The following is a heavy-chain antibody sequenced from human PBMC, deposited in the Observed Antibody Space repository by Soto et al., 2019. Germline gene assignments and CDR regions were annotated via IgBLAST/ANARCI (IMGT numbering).Heavy chain of an antibody. CDR1: GFTFSSYA. CDR2: ISSSSSYI. Sequence: GGSLRLSCAASGFTFSSYAMSWVRQAPGKGLEWVSSISSSSSYIYYADSVKGRFTISRDNAKNSLYLQMNSLRAEDTAVYYCARGNYDFWSGPHTHYYYYGMDVWGQGTTVTVSS. D-gene: IGHD3-3*01. CDR3: ARGNYDFWSGPHTHYYYYGMDV. J-gene: IGHJ6*02. V-gene: IGHV3-21*01.